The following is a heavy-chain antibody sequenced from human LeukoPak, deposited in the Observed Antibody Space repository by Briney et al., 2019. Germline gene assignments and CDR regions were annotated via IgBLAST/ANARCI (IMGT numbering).Heavy chain of an antibody. CDR2: IYYSGST. CDR3: GRHGVGATNYYYYAMDV. Sequence: PSETLSLTCTVSGGSISSYYWSWIRQPPGKGLEWIGYIYYSGSTNYNPSLKSRVTISRDTSKNQFSLRLSSVTAADTAVYYCGRHGVGATNYYYYAMDVWGQGTTVTVSS. D-gene: IGHD1-26*01. CDR1: GGSISSYY. V-gene: IGHV4-59*08. J-gene: IGHJ6*02.